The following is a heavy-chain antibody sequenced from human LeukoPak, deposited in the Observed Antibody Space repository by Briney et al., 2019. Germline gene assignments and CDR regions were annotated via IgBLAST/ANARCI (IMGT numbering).Heavy chain of an antibody. CDR1: GYSFTSYW. CDR2: IYPGDSDT. CDR3: ARLVAAAGFTQIDAFDI. J-gene: IGHJ3*02. V-gene: IGHV5-51*01. Sequence: GESLKISCKGSGYSFTSYWIGWVRQMPGKGLEWMGIIYPGDSDTRYSPPFQGQVTISADKSISTAYLQWSSLKASDTAMYYCARLVAAAGFTQIDAFDIWGQGTMVTVSS. D-gene: IGHD6-13*01.